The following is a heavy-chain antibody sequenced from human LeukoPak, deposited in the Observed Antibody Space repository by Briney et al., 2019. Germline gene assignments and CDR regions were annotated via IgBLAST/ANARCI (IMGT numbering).Heavy chain of an antibody. Sequence: PPETLSLTCTVSGGSISSGGYYWSWLRQHPGKGLEWIGYIYYSGSTYYNPSLKSRVTISVDTSKNQFSLKLSSVTAADTAVYYCARVRSSGYYFGPDYYYYYGMDVWGQGTTVTVSS. D-gene: IGHD3-22*01. CDR2: IYYSGST. V-gene: IGHV4-31*03. CDR3: ARVRSSGYYFGPDYYYYYGMDV. J-gene: IGHJ6*02. CDR1: GGSISSGGYY.